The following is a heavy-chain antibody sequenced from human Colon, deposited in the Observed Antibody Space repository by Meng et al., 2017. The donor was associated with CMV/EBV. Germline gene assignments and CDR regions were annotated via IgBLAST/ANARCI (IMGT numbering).Heavy chain of an antibody. CDR3: VRGGNGDGNWRYYFDY. V-gene: IGHV4-59*13. D-gene: IGHD2-8*01. CDR2: TDSSGNT. Sequence: QVQLQESGPGLVRPSETLSLTCTFYSDSMTVYYWSWIRRPPGKGLEWIGYTDSSGNTNYNPSLESRVTISVDTSKNHFSLKLSSVTAADTAIYYCVRGGNGDGNWRYYFDYWGQGTLVTVSS. J-gene: IGHJ4*02. CDR1: SDSMTVYY.